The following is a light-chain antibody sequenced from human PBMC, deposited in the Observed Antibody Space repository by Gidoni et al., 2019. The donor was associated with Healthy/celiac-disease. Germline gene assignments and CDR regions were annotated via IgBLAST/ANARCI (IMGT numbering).Light chain of an antibody. Sequence: EIVLTQSPATLSLSPGERATLSCRASQSVSSYLAWYQQKPGQAPRLLIYDASNRATGIPARFSGSRSGTDFTLTFSSLEPEDFAVYYCQQRSNWPPKLTFGGGTKVEIK. J-gene: IGKJ4*01. CDR1: QSVSSY. CDR2: DAS. CDR3: QQRSNWPPKLT. V-gene: IGKV3-11*01.